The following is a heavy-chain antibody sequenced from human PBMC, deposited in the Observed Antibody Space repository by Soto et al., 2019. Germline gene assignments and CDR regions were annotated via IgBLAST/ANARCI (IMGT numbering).Heavy chain of an antibody. J-gene: IGHJ5*02. V-gene: IGHV3-21*01. CDR1: GFTFSSYS. Sequence: GGSLRLSCAASGFTFSSYSMNWVRQAPGKGLEWVSSISSSSSYIYYADSVKGRFTISRDSAKNSLYLQMNSLRAEDTAVYYCALLGDWNLYDEEESKLFDPWGQGTLVTVSS. CDR2: ISSSSSYI. CDR3: ALLGDWNLYDEEESKLFDP. D-gene: IGHD1-7*01.